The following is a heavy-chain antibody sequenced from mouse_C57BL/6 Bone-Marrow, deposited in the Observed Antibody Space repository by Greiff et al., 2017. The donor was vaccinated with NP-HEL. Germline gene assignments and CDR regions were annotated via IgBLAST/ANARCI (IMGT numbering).Heavy chain of an antibody. CDR2: IDPSDSYT. CDR3: AREHYYGSSWWYFDV. CDR1: GYTFTSYW. V-gene: IGHV1-69*01. J-gene: IGHJ1*03. D-gene: IGHD1-1*01. Sequence: QVQLQQPGAELVMPGASVKLSCKASGYTFTSYWMHWVKQRPGQGLEWIGEIDPSDSYTNYNQKFKGKSTLTVDKSSSTAYMQLSSLTSEDSAVSDCAREHYYGSSWWYFDVWGTGTAVPVSS.